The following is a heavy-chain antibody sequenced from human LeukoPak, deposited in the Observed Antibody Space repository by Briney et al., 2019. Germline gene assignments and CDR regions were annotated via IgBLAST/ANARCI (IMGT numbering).Heavy chain of an antibody. CDR3: ARPRRAERDEDF. Sequence: ESLRISRKASGYSFTNYWIGWVRQMPGKGLEWVAMINPDDTNIASSPSFRGQVTISADRSISTSYLQWSSLKASDTAMYYCARPRRAERDEDFWGKGTLVTVSS. CDR2: INPDDTNI. J-gene: IGHJ4*02. V-gene: IGHV5-51*01. D-gene: IGHD1-1*01. CDR1: GYSFTNYW.